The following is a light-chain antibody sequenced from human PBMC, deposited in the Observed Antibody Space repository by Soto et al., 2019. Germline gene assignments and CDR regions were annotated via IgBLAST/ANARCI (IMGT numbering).Light chain of an antibody. V-gene: IGKV1-9*01. J-gene: IGKJ1*01. CDR3: QQLNRFPRT. CDR2: SAS. Sequence: DIQLTQSPSFLSASVGDRVTITCRAWQDISSYLAWYQQRPGKVPRFLTQSASTLQSGVPSRFSATGSGTIFTLTISSLQPEDIATYYCQQLNRFPRTFGQGTKGEV. CDR1: QDISSY.